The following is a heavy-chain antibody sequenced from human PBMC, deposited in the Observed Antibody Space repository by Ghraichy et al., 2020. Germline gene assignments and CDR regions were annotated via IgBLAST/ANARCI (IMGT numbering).Heavy chain of an antibody. D-gene: IGHD2-21*01. J-gene: IGHJ3*02. Sequence: GESLNISCVGSGFDVSINRMSWVRQAPGKGLEWVSAIYSGGTTDYADSVKGRFTFSRDNSKNTVYLQMNSLRVDDTAVYYCARDLWAFDIWGQGTLVIVSS. CDR3: ARDLWAFDI. CDR1: GFDVSINR. V-gene: IGHV3-53*01. CDR2: IYSGGTT.